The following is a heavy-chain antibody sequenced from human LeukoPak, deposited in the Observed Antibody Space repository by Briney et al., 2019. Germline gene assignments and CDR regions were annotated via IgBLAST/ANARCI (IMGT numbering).Heavy chain of an antibody. CDR3: AEGSGTTSHFDY. CDR2: INPSGGST. D-gene: IGHD1-1*01. Sequence: ASVKVSCMASGYTFTSYYMHWVRQAPGQGLEWMGIINPSGGSTSYAQKFQGRVTMTRDTSTSTVYMELSSLRSEDTAVYYCAEGSGTTSHFDYWGQGTLVTGSS. CDR1: GYTFTSYY. J-gene: IGHJ4*02. V-gene: IGHV1-46*01.